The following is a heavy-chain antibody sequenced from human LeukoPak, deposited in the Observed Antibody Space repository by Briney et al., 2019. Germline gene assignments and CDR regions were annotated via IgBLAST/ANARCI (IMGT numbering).Heavy chain of an antibody. Sequence: GGSLRLSCAASGFTFSSYGMHWVRQAPGKGLEWVAFIRYDGSNKYYADSVKGRFTISRDNSKNTLYLQMNSLRAEDTAVYYCAKDRFIAAAGILDPWGQGTLVTVSS. CDR1: GFTFSSYG. CDR2: IRYDGSNK. D-gene: IGHD6-13*01. J-gene: IGHJ5*02. CDR3: AKDRFIAAAGILDP. V-gene: IGHV3-30*02.